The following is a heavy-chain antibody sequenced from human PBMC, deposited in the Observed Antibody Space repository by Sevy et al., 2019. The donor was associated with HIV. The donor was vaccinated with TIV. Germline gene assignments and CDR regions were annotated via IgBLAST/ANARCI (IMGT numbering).Heavy chain of an antibody. J-gene: IGHJ6*02. CDR2: IYHSGST. D-gene: IGHD2-2*02. CDR3: AGGGIVVVPAAIGPYYYGMDV. V-gene: IGHV4-38-2*01. Sequence: SETLSLTCAVSGYSISSGYYWGWIRQPPGKGLEWIGSIYHSGSTYYNPSLKSRVTISVDTSKNQFSLKLSSVTAADTAVYYCAGGGIVVVPAAIGPYYYGMDVWGQGTTVTVSS. CDR1: GYSISSGYY.